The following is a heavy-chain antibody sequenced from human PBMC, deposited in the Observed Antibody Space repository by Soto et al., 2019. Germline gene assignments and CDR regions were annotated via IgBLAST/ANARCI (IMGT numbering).Heavy chain of an antibody. J-gene: IGHJ3*02. CDR1: GGSISSSNW. CDR3: ARVRERIAVDGTGDAFDI. V-gene: IGHV4-4*02. Sequence: SETLSLTCAVSGGSISSSNWWSWVRQPPGKGLEWIGEIYHSGSTNYNPSLKSRVTISVDKSKDQFSLKLSSVTAADTAVYYCARVRERIAVDGTGDAFDIWGQGTMVTVSS. CDR2: IYHSGST. D-gene: IGHD6-19*01.